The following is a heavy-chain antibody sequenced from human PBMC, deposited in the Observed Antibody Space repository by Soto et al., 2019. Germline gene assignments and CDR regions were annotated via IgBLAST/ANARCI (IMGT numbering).Heavy chain of an antibody. Sequence: QVQLVQSGAEVKKPGASVKVSCKASGYTFTGYYMHWVRQAPGQGLEWMGWINPNSGGTNYAQKFQGRGTMTRDTSISTAYMELSRLRSDDTAVYYCARDYYDSSGYYYPGYGMDVWGQGTTVTVSS. CDR1: GYTFTGYY. D-gene: IGHD3-22*01. CDR3: ARDYYDSSGYYYPGYGMDV. CDR2: INPNSGGT. V-gene: IGHV1-2*02. J-gene: IGHJ6*02.